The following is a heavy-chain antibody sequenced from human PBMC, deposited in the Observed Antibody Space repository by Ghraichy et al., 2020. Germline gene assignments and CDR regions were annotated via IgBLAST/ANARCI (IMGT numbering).Heavy chain of an antibody. D-gene: IGHD6-25*01. Sequence: GGSLRLSCAASGFTFSSYWMHWVRQAPGKGPVWVSRINSDGSSTTYADSVKGRFTISRDNAKNTVYLQMHSLRAEDTAVYYCGRDKIVAAIDYWGQGTLVTVSS. CDR3: GRDKIVAAIDY. J-gene: IGHJ4*02. CDR1: GFTFSSYW. CDR2: INSDGSST. V-gene: IGHV3-74*03.